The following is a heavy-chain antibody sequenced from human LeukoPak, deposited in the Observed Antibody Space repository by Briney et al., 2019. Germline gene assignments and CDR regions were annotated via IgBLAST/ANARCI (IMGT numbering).Heavy chain of an antibody. V-gene: IGHV3-7*01. D-gene: IGHD5-24*01. Sequence: GGSLRLSCVASGFTFSSYWMTWVRQAPGKGLEWVANIKQDGSEKYYVDSVKGRFTISRDNAKNSLYLQMNSLRAEDTAVYYCARDLRDGYNSALPYYFDYWGQGTLVTVSS. CDR2: IKQDGSEK. CDR1: GFTFSSYW. J-gene: IGHJ4*02. CDR3: ARDLRDGYNSALPYYFDY.